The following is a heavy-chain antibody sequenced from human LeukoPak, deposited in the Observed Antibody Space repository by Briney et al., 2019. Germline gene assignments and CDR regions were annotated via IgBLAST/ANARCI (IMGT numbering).Heavy chain of an antibody. V-gene: IGHV1-2*02. Sequence: ASVKVSCKASGYTFTGYYMHWVRQAPGQGLEWMGWINPNSGGTNYAQKFQGRVTMTRNTSISTAYMELSSLRSEDTAVYYCARAAYYYGSGVDYWGQGTLVTVSS. D-gene: IGHD3-10*01. CDR2: INPNSGGT. CDR1: GYTFTGYY. J-gene: IGHJ4*02. CDR3: ARAAYYYGSGVDY.